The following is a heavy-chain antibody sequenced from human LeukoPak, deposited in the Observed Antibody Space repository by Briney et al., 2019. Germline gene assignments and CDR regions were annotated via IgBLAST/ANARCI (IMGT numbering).Heavy chain of an antibody. CDR1: GRSISSYY. J-gene: IGHJ3*02. V-gene: IGHV4-59*01. CDR3: ARESSDIPGAFDI. Sequence: PSETLSLTCTVSGRSISSYYWSWIRQPPGKGLEWIGYIYYSGSTNYNPSLKSQVPISVDTSKNQFSLKLSSVTAADTAGYYWARESSDIPGAFDIWGQGTMVTVSS. D-gene: IGHD2-15*01. CDR2: IYYSGST.